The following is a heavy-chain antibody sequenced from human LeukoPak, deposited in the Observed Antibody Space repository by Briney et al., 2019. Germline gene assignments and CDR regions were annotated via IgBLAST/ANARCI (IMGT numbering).Heavy chain of an antibody. CDR3: TRNPRWELGHFDY. D-gene: IGHD1-26*01. V-gene: IGHV1-2*02. J-gene: IGHJ4*02. CDR1: GYTFTGYY. Sequence: ASVKVSCKASGYTFTGYYMHWVRQAPGQGLEWMGWINPNSGGTNYAQKFQGRVTMTRDTSISTAYMELSRLRSDDTAVYYCTRNPRWELGHFDYWGQGTLVTVSS. CDR2: INPNSGGT.